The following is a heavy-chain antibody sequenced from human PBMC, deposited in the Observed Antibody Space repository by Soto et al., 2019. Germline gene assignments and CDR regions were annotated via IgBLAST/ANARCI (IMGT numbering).Heavy chain of an antibody. D-gene: IGHD6-19*01. CDR3: ATHMAAHPLDY. CDR2: IYYSGST. J-gene: IGHJ4*02. Sequence: QVQLQESGPGLVKPSQTLSLTCTVSGASITSGGYYWTWIRQHPGKGLEWIGYIYYSGSTYYNPSLKSRVSISVDTSNYQVSLKLSSVTAADTAVYSCATHMAAHPLDYWGQGTLLTVSS. CDR1: GASITSGGYY. V-gene: IGHV4-31*03.